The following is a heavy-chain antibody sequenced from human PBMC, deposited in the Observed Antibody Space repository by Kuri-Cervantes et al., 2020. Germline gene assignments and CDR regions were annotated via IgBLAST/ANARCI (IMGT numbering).Heavy chain of an antibody. D-gene: IGHD4-17*01. V-gene: IGHV3-30-3*01. CDR1: GFTFSSYW. J-gene: IGHJ4*02. CDR2: ISYDGSNK. Sequence: GESLKISCAASGFTFSSYWMSWVRQAPGKGLEWVAVISYDGSNKYYADSVKGRFTISRDNSKNTLYLQMNSPRAEDTAVYYCARDPPTVNDYWGQGTLVTVSS. CDR3: ARDPPTVNDY.